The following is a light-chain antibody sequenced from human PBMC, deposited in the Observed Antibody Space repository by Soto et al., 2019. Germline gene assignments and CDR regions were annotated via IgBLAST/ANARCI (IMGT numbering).Light chain of an antibody. J-gene: IGKJ1*01. CDR1: QSVSSS. V-gene: IGKV3-15*01. CDR3: QQYSDRPGT. CDR2: QTS. Sequence: EIVLTQSPATLSVSPGERATLSCRASQSVSSSLAWFQQNPGQAPRLLIYQTSTRATGVPVRFSGSGSGTEFTLTISSLQSEDFAVYYCQQYSDRPGTFGQGTKVEIK.